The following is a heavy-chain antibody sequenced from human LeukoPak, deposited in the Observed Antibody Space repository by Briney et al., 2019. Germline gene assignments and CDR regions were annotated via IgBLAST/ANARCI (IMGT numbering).Heavy chain of an antibody. CDR2: VNDSGGT. D-gene: IGHD3-10*01. CDR3: ARGSVLLSMDV. J-gene: IGHJ6*03. CDR1: IDSFTNYH. Sequence: SETLSLTCAVYIDSFTNYHWNWIRQTPGKGLEWIGEVNDSGGTNINPSLRSRVILSVDTSKNQFSLKVSSVTAADTAVYYCARGSVLLSMDVWGKGTTVTISS. V-gene: IGHV4-34*01.